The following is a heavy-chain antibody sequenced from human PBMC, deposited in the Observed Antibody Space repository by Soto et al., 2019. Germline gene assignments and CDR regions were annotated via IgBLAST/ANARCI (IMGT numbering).Heavy chain of an antibody. CDR2: IYPGDSDV. J-gene: IGHJ6*02. Sequence: LGESLKISCKGSGYNFTNYWIGWVRQMPGKGLEWMGIIYPGDSDVRYSPSFQGQVTISADKSISTAYLQWSSLKASDTAMYYCASSITMVRGVSNYYYGMDVWGQGTTVTVSS. D-gene: IGHD3-10*01. CDR1: GYNFTNYW. V-gene: IGHV5-51*01. CDR3: ASSITMVRGVSNYYYGMDV.